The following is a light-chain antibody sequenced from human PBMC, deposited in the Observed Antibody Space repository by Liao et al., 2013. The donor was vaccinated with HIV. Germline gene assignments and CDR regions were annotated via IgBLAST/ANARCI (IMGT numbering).Light chain of an antibody. J-gene: IGLJ1*01. CDR1: NIETKT. V-gene: IGLV3-21*04. Sequence: SYVLTQPPSVSVAPGKTAGITCGGNNIETKTVHWYQQKPGQAPVVVIYYDSDRPSGIPERFSGSNSGNTATLTISRVEAGDEADYYCQVWDRSSDQYVFGVGTKVTVL. CDR3: QVWDRSSDQYV. CDR2: YDS.